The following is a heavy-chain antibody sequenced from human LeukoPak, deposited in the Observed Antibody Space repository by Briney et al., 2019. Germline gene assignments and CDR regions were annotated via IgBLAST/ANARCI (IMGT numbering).Heavy chain of an antibody. CDR2: IRSDSGNT. V-gene: IGHV1-2*06. J-gene: IGHJ4*02. Sequence: ASVKVSCKASGYTFTQYFIHWVRQAPGQGLGWMGRIRSDSGNTEYAQRFQGRVTMTRDTSITTVYMELHSLTFADAAVYYCARDLSSTPNWELDYWGQGALVTVSS. CDR3: ARDLSSTPNWELDY. D-gene: IGHD1-26*01. CDR1: GYTFTQYF.